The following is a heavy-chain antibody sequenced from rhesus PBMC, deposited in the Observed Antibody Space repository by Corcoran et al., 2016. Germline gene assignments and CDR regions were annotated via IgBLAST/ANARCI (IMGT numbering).Heavy chain of an antibody. J-gene: IGHJ4*01. D-gene: IGHD5-42*01. CDR3: ARHRMGIQRVQLYYFDY. CDR2: IYGSGGST. CDR1: GGSISSSNW. Sequence: QVQLQESGPAVVKPSETLSLTCAVSGGSISSSNWWSWIRQSPGKGLEWIGGIYGSGGSTEYNPSLKSRVTISIVTSKNQFSLKLSSVTAADTAVYYCARHRMGIQRVQLYYFDYWGQGVLVTVSS. V-gene: IGHV4-93*02.